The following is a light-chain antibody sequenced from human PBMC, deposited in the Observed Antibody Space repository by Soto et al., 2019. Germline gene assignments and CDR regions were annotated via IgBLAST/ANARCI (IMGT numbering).Light chain of an antibody. CDR3: NSYTSKSTGV. Sequence: QSALTQPASVSGSPGQSITISCTGTSSDVGGYNYVSWYQQHPGKAPKLIFYEVSNRPSGVSNRLSGSKSGNTASLTISGLQAEDEADYYCNSYTSKSTGVFGTGTKLTVL. V-gene: IGLV2-14*01. CDR2: EVS. J-gene: IGLJ1*01. CDR1: SSDVGGYNY.